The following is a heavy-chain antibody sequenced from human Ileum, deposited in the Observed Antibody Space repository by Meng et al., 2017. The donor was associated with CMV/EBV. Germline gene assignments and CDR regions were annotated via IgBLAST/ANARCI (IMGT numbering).Heavy chain of an antibody. CDR1: GYTFTGYY. V-gene: IGHV1-2*02. J-gene: IGHJ4*02. Sequence: ASVKVSCKASGYTFTGYYIHWVLHAPGQGLEWMGWINPNSGGTDYAQKFEGRVTMNRDTSISTAHMELSRMRSDDTAVYYCAKENTIMGGRTYTSFDYCGQAIL. D-gene: IGHD1-26*01. CDR2: INPNSGGT. CDR3: AKENTIMGGRTYTSFDY.